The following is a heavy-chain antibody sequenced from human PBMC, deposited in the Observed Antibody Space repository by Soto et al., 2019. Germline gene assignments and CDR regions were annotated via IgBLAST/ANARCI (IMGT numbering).Heavy chain of an antibody. CDR1: GFTFSSYG. J-gene: IGHJ4*02. V-gene: IGHV3-30*18. CDR2: ISYDGSNK. Sequence: GGSLRLSCAASGFTFSSYGMHWVRQAPGKGLEWVAVISYDGSNKYYADSVKGRFTISRDNSKNTLYLQMNSLRAEDTAVYYCAKGFTIFGVVRLFDYWGQGTLVTVSS. D-gene: IGHD3-3*01. CDR3: AKGFTIFGVVRLFDY.